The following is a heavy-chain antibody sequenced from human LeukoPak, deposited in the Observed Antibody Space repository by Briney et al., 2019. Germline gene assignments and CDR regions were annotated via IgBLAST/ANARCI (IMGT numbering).Heavy chain of an antibody. CDR3: ARSGYSSGWYETRDYYYMDV. V-gene: IGHV1-69*06. Sequence: SVKVSCKASGGTFSSYAISWVRQAPGQGLEWMGGIIPIFGTANYAQKFQGRVTITADKSTSAAYMELSSLRSEDTAVYYCARSGYSSGWYETRDYYYMDVWGKGTTVTVSS. CDR1: GGTFSSYA. J-gene: IGHJ6*03. CDR2: IIPIFGTA. D-gene: IGHD6-19*01.